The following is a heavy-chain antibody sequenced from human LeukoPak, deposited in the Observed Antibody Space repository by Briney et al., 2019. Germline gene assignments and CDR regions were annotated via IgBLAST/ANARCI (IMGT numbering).Heavy chain of an antibody. D-gene: IGHD5-18*01. CDR1: GVSVSGGSYY. CDR3: ARRDFMVTFDY. J-gene: IGHJ4*02. CDR2: IYYSGST. Sequence: SETLSLTCTVSGVSVSGGSYYWSWIRQPPGRGLEWIGYIYYSGSTNYNPSLKSRVTISVDTSKNQFSLKLSSVTAADTAVYYCARRDFMVTFDYWGQGTLVTVSS. V-gene: IGHV4-61*01.